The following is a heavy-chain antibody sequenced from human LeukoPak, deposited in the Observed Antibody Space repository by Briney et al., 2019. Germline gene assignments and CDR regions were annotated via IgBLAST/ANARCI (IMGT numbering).Heavy chain of an antibody. D-gene: IGHD5-18*01. CDR3: ATIKRGSIFGYFDF. Sequence: SETLSLTCTVSGVSISSHYWGWIRQPPGKGLEWIGYILDTKNTKAHPSLKSRIILSADTSKTQLSLRLNSVTAADTAVYYCATIKRGSIFGYFDFWGQGILVTVSS. V-gene: IGHV4-59*11. CDR2: ILDTKNT. J-gene: IGHJ4*02. CDR1: GVSISSHY.